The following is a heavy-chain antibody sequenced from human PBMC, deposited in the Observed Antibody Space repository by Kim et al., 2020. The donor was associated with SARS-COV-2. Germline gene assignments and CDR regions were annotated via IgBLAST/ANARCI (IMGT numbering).Heavy chain of an antibody. CDR1: GGSFSGYY. Sequence: SETLSLTCAVYGGSFSGYYWSWIRQPPGKGLEWIGEINHSGSTNYNPSLKSRVTISVDTSKNQFSLKLSSVTAADTAVYYCARGRPSLDWFLEWRNYNWFDPWGQGTLVTVSS. CDR3: ARGRPSLDWFLEWRNYNWFDP. J-gene: IGHJ5*02. D-gene: IGHD3-3*01. CDR2: INHSGST. V-gene: IGHV4-34*01.